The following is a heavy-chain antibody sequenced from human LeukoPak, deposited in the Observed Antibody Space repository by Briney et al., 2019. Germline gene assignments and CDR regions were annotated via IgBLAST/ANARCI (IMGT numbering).Heavy chain of an antibody. D-gene: IGHD5-18*01. Sequence: GGSLRLSCAASGFTFSNAWMSWVRQAPGKGLEWVGRIKSKTDGRTTDYAAPVKGRFTISRDDSKNTLYLQMNSLKTEDTAVYYCTTEIVDTAMELDYWGQGTLVTVSS. CDR3: TTEIVDTAMELDY. CDR1: GFTFSNAW. J-gene: IGHJ4*02. V-gene: IGHV3-15*01. CDR2: IKSKTDGRTT.